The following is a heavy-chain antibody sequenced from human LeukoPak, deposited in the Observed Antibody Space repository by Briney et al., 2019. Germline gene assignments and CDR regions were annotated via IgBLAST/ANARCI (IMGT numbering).Heavy chain of an antibody. J-gene: IGHJ5*02. D-gene: IGHD6-19*01. CDR3: ARSSIAVAGTLWFDP. CDR1: GGSISSYY. CDR2: IYYSGST. Sequence: SETLSLTCTVSGGSISSYYWSWIRQPPGKGLEWIGYIYYSGSTNYNPSLKSRVTISADTSKNQFSLKLSSVTAADTAVYYCARSSIAVAGTLWFDPWGQGTLVTVSS. V-gene: IGHV4-59*01.